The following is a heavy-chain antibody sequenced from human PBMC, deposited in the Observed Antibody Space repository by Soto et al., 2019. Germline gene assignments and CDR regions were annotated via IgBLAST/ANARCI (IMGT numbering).Heavy chain of an antibody. CDR1: GGSISSYY. J-gene: IGHJ4*02. CDR2: IYYSGST. V-gene: IGHV4-59*01. Sequence: SQTLSLTCTVSGGSISSYYWSWIRQPPGKGLEWIGYIYYSGSTNYNPSLKSRVTISVDTSKNQFSLKLSSVTAADTAVYYCARDNLYNWNDRHYDYWGQGTLVTVSS. D-gene: IGHD1-1*01. CDR3: ARDNLYNWNDRHYDY.